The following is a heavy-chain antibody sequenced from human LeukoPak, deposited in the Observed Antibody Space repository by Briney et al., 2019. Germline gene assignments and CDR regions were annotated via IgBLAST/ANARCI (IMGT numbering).Heavy chain of an antibody. CDR1: GFTFSSYW. D-gene: IGHD2-21*02. CDR3: ARDSYCGGDCYSSPNYYYYGMDV. Sequence: PGGSLRLSCAASGFTFSSYWMHWVRQAPGKGLVWVSRINSDGSSTSYADSVKGRFTISRDNAKNTLYLQMNSLRAKDAAVYYCARDSYCGGDCYSSPNYYYYGMDVWGQGTTVTVSS. V-gene: IGHV3-74*01. J-gene: IGHJ6*02. CDR2: INSDGSST.